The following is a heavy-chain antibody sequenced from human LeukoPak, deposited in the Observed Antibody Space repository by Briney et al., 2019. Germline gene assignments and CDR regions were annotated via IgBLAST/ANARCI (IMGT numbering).Heavy chain of an antibody. J-gene: IGHJ4*02. V-gene: IGHV1-69*02. Sequence: SVKVSCKASGGTFSSYTISWVRQAPGQGLEWMGRIIPILGIANYAQKFQGRVTITADKSTSTACMELSSLGSEDTAVYYCARATYSYGLVWGQGTLVTVSS. CDR1: GGTFSSYT. CDR3: ARATYSYGLV. D-gene: IGHD5-18*01. CDR2: IIPILGIA.